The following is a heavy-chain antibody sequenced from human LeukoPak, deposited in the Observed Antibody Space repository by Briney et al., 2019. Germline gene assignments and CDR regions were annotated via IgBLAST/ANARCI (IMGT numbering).Heavy chain of an antibody. V-gene: IGHV3-33*06. Sequence: PGRSLRLSCAASGFTFSSYGMHWVRQAPGKGLEWVAVIWYDENNQYYADSVEGRFTISRDISKNTLFLQMNSLKAEDTAVYFCAKDGGSSSPYYFDYWGQGTLVTVSS. J-gene: IGHJ4*02. CDR2: IWYDENNQ. CDR3: AKDGGSSSPYYFDY. D-gene: IGHD6-6*01. CDR1: GFTFSSYG.